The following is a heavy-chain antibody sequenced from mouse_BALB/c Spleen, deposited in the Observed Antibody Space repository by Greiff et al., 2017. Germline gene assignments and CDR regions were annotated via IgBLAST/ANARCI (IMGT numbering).Heavy chain of an antibody. CDR2: IRLKSNNYAT. Sequence: EVKLMESGGGLVQPGGSMKLSCVASGFTFSNYWMNWVRQSPEKGLEWVAEIRLKSNNYATHYAESVKGRFTISRDDSKSSVYLQMNNLRAEDTGIYYCTRTDYVYGFAYWGQGTLVTVSA. V-gene: IGHV6-6*02. CDR1: GFTFSNYW. D-gene: IGHD1-2*01. J-gene: IGHJ3*01. CDR3: TRTDYVYGFAY.